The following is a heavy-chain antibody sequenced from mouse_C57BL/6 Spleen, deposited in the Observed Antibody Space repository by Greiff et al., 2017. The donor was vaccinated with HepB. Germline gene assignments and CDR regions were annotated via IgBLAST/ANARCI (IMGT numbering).Heavy chain of an antibody. CDR1: GFTFSSYG. CDR3: ARDGSSRFAD. D-gene: IGHD1-1*01. Sequence: EVKLVDSGGDLVKPGGSLKLSCAASGFTFSSYGMSWVRQTPDKRLEWVATISSGGSYTYYPDSVKGRFTISRDNAKNTLYLQMSSLKSEDTAMYYWARDGSSRFADWGQGTLVTVSA. J-gene: IGHJ3*01. V-gene: IGHV5-6*01. CDR2: ISSGGSYT.